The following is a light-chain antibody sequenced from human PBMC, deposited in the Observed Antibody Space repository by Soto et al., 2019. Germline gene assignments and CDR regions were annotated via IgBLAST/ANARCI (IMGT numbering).Light chain of an antibody. CDR2: A. V-gene: IGKV1-39*01. CDR1: QNISNN. Sequence: DIQVTQSPSSLSASVGDRVTITCRASQNISNNLIWYQQKPGKAPNVLINAASRFSGSGSGTDFTLTISSLQPEDFATYYCPHNTSLPRPFAQRTKVAIK. CDR3: PHNTSLPRP. J-gene: IGKJ2*01.